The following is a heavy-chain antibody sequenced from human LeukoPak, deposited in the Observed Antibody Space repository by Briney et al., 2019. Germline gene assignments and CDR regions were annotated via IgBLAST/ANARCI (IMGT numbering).Heavy chain of an antibody. CDR1: GGSISSYY. V-gene: IGHV4-4*07. J-gene: IGHJ6*02. CDR2: IYTSGST. CDR3: ARQPPYRYSSTWPPFYYYGMDV. D-gene: IGHD4-11*01. Sequence: SETLSLTCTVSGGSISSYYWSWIRQPAGKGLEWIGRIYTSGSTNYNPSLRSRVTISVDRSKEQFSLELISVSAADTAVYYCARQPPYRYSSTWPPFYYYGMDVWGQGATVTVSS.